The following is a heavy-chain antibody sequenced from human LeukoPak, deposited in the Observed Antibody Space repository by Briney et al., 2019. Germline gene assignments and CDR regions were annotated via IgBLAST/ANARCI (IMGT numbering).Heavy chain of an antibody. J-gene: IGHJ4*02. Sequence: GRSLRLSCEASGFDFSTYVMNWVRQAPGKGLEWLSYISRGGGTIYYADSLKGRFSVSRDNGKNSLFLQMDGLRVEDTAVYFCARVHPVVRGGSTLDYWGQGTLVTVSS. CDR3: ARVHPVVRGGSTLDY. CDR2: ISRGGGTI. CDR1: GFDFSTYV. V-gene: IGHV3-48*01. D-gene: IGHD3-10*01.